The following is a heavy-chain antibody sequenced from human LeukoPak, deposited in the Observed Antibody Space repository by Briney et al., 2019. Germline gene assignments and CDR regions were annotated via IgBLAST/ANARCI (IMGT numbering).Heavy chain of an antibody. V-gene: IGHV1-2*02. CDR3: ARDRPLDADDYYGFYYFDY. J-gene: IGHJ4*02. D-gene: IGHD3-10*01. CDR2: INPNSGGT. Sequence: GASVKVSCKASGYTFTAYYMHWVRQAPGQGLEWMGWINPNSGGTNYAQKFQGRVTMTRDTSISTAYMELSRLRSDDTAVYYCARDRPLDADDYYGFYYFDYWGQGTLVTVSS. CDR1: GYTFTAYY.